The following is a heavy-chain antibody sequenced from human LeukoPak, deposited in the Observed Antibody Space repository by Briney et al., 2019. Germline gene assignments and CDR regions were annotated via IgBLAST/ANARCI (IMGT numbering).Heavy chain of an antibody. Sequence: GGSLRLSCTASGFTFITYAMSWVRQAPGKGLERVSAISGSGSSTYYADSVKGRFTISRDNSKNTLYLQMNSLRAEDTALYYCARDLYQWYFDYWGRGTLVTVSS. J-gene: IGHJ4*02. CDR3: ARDLYQWYFDY. D-gene: IGHD6-19*01. CDR1: GFTFITYA. CDR2: ISGSGSST. V-gene: IGHV3-23*01.